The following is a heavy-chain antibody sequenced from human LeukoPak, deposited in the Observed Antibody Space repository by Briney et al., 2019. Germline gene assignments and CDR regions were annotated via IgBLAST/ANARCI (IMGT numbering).Heavy chain of an antibody. J-gene: IGHJ4*02. CDR1: GFTFSSYS. Sequence: RGSLRLSCAASGFTFSSYSMNWVRQAPGKGLEWVANIDEDGGEIYYVDSVKGRFTISRDNAKKSLFLQMNSLRAEDTSVYYCARVGTSSWYVWGQGTVVTVSS. CDR2: IDEDGGEI. D-gene: IGHD6-13*01. CDR3: ARVGTSSWYV. V-gene: IGHV3-7*01.